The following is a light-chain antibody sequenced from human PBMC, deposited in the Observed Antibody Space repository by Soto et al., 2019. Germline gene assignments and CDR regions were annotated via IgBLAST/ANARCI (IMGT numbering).Light chain of an antibody. CDR3: SSFTTSTSYV. Sequence: QSALTQPASVSGSPGQSITISCTGTSSDVGAYDYVSWYQQHPGEVPKLMIFDVSDRPSGVSNRFSGSKSGNKASLSISGLQAEDEADYYRSSFTTSTSYVFGTGTKLTVL. CDR2: DVS. CDR1: SSDVGAYDY. J-gene: IGLJ1*01. V-gene: IGLV2-14*03.